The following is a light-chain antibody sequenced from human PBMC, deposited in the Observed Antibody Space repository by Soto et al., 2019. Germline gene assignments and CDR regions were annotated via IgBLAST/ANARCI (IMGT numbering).Light chain of an antibody. CDR1: QSVSSSY. V-gene: IGKV3-20*01. CDR3: QQYAASPQT. J-gene: IGKJ1*01. Sequence: EIVLTQSPGTLSLSPRERATLSCRASQSVSSSYLAWYQHKPGQAHRLLIYGASSRAPGIPDRFSGSGSGTDFTLTISRLEPEDFAVYYCQQYAASPQTFGQGTQVEVK. CDR2: GAS.